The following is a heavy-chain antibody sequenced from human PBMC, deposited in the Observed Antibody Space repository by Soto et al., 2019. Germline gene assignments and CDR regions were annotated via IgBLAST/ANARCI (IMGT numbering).Heavy chain of an antibody. CDR2: ISGSGSST. CDR1: GLIFSSSA. CDR3: AKTRGYSAGSDF. Sequence: GGSLRLSCAASGLIFSSSAMNWVRQAPGKGLEWVSVISGSGSSTYFADSVKGRFTISRDNSRNTLYLQMNSLRAEDTAVYYCAKTRGYSAGSDFWGQGTLVTVSS. J-gene: IGHJ4*02. D-gene: IGHD2-15*01. V-gene: IGHV3-23*01.